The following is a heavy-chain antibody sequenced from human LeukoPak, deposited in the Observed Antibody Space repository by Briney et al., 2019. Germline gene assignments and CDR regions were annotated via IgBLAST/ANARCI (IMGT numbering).Heavy chain of an antibody. CDR1: GYTFTSYG. V-gene: IGHV1-18*01. J-gene: IGHJ3*02. Sequence: ASVKVSCKASGYTFTSYGISWVRQAPGQGLEWMGWISAYNGNTNYAQKLQGRVTMTTDTSTSTAYMELRSLRSDDTAVYYCARDLEWEQHNASDIWGQGTMVTVSS. CDR3: ARDLEWEQHNASDI. CDR2: ISAYNGNT. D-gene: IGHD1-26*01.